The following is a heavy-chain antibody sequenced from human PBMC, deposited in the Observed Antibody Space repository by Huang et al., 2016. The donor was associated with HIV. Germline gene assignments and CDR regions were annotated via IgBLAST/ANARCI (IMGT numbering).Heavy chain of an antibody. CDR2: IYPDDSDT. CDR3: ARPIRGDWDAFDV. J-gene: IGHJ3*01. V-gene: IGHV5-51*01. D-gene: IGHD2-21*01. CDR1: GYTFTDYW. Sequence: EVQLVQSGAEVKKPGESLKISCKGSGYTFTDYWVAWVRQRPGKGLEVLGIIYPDDSDTGYRPSFHGQVTISSDKSINTAYLQWTSLKASDTAMYYCARPIRGDWDAFDVWGQGTMVTVSS.